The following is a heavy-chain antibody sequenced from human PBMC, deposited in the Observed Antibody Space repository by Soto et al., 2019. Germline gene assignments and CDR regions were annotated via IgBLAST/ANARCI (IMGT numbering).Heavy chain of an antibody. J-gene: IGHJ3*01. CDR3: ATSPRGEYRSGAFDV. CDR1: GASVNSGSHS. D-gene: IGHD3-3*01. V-gene: IGHV4-30-2*01. Sequence: QLQLHNSGSTLVKPSQTLSLTCAVSGASVNSGSHSWRWIRQTPVNGLEWIGFISHSGDAFSNPSPQRRLNISGDRSNNLFSLRLTSVTAADTAISYCATSPRGEYRSGAFDVWGQGQMVTVSS. CDR2: ISHSGDA.